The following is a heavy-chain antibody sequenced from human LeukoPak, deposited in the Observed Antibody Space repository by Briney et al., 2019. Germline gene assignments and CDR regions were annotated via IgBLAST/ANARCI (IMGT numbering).Heavy chain of an antibody. CDR2: IYYSGST. Sequence: SETLSLTCTVSGGSISSYYWSWIRQAPGKGLEWIGYIYYSGSTDYNPSPKSRVTISVDTSKNQFSLKLSAVTAADTAVYYCARGGTVRNGMDVWGQGTTVTVSS. J-gene: IGHJ6*02. CDR3: ARGGTVRNGMDV. V-gene: IGHV4-59*08. CDR1: GGSISSYY. D-gene: IGHD1-26*01.